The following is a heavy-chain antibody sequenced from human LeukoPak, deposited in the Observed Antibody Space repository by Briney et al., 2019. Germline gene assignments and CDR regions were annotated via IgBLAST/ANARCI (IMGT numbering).Heavy chain of an antibody. V-gene: IGHV4-4*07. Sequence: SETLSLTCTISGGSISSYYWSWIRQPAGKGLEWIGRIYSGGSTNYNPSLKSRVTMSVDSSNNQFSLKLSSVTAADTAVFYCARENTGSYREFDYWGQGTLVTVSS. CDR3: ARENTGSYREFDY. J-gene: IGHJ4*02. CDR1: GGSISSYY. CDR2: IYSGGST. D-gene: IGHD1-26*01.